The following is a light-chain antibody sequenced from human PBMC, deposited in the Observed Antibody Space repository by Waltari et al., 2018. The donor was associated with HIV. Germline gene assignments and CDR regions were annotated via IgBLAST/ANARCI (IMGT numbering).Light chain of an antibody. V-gene: IGKV3-11*01. CDR1: YSVSPY. CDR2: DAS. Sequence: EIVLTQSPATLSLSPGESATLSCRANYSVSPYLAWYQQKPGQAPRLLIYDASKRATGIPARFSGSESGTDFTLTISSLEPEDFAVYYCQQRSVLPPTFGQGTKLEI. CDR3: QQRSVLPPT. J-gene: IGKJ2*01.